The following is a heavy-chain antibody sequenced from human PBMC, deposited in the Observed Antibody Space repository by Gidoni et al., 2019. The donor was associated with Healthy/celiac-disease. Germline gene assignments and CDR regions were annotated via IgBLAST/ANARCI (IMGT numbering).Heavy chain of an antibody. Sequence: QVQLQESGPGLVKPSETLSLTCAVSGYSISSGYYWGWIRQPPGKGLEWIGSIYHSGSTYYNPSLKSRVTISVDTSKNQFSLKLSSVTAADTAVYYCARGTPVGATPFDYWGQGTLVTVSS. CDR1: GYSISSGYY. CDR3: ARGTPVGATPFDY. D-gene: IGHD1-26*01. CDR2: IYHSGST. V-gene: IGHV4-38-2*01. J-gene: IGHJ4*02.